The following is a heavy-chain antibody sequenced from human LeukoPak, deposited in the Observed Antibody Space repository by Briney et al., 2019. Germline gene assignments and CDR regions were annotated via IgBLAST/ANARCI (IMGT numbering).Heavy chain of an antibody. D-gene: IGHD2-15*01. CDR3: ARGGYCSGGSCYFDTDY. V-gene: IGHV3-21*01. Sequence: GGSLRLSCAASGFTFSSYSMNWVRQAPGKGLEWVSSTSSSSSYIYYADSVKGRFTISRDNAKNSLYLQMNSLRAEDTAVYYCARGGYCSGGSCYFDTDYWGQGTLVTVSS. CDR2: TSSSSSYI. CDR1: GFTFSSYS. J-gene: IGHJ4*02.